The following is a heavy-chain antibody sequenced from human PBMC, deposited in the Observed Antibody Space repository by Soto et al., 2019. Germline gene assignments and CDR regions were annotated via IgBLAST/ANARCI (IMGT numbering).Heavy chain of an antibody. CDR3: ARGPLVVLNYFES. CDR1: GGTFRNYP. CDR2: IFPLTDIP. Sequence: ASVKVSCKASGGTFRNYPINWVRQAPGQGLEWMGSIFPLTDIPDYAQNFQARLTITADKSTSTAYMELSSLTSDDTAMYFCARGPLVVLNYFESWGQGTLVTVSS. V-gene: IGHV1-69*04. J-gene: IGHJ4*02.